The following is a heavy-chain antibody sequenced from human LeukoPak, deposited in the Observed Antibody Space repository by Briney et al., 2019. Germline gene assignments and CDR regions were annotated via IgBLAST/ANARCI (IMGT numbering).Heavy chain of an antibody. J-gene: IGHJ4*02. CDR3: ARQGTSGYHYLDY. V-gene: IGHV3-30*04. CDR2: ISYDGSSK. Sequence: GGSLRLSCAASGFTFSTYAMHWVRQAPGKGLEWVALISYDGSSKYYADSVKGRFTISRDNSKNTLYLQMNSLRAEDTAVYWCARQGTSGYHYLDYWGRGTLVTVSS. D-gene: IGHD3-22*01. CDR1: GFTFSTYA.